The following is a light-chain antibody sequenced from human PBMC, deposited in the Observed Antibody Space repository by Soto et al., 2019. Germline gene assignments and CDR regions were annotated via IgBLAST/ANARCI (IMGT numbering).Light chain of an antibody. CDR3: QQYFSSPYT. Sequence: DIQMTQSPSTLSATVGDRVTITCRASQDIRSWLAWYQHKAGKAAKLLIYKTSTLESGVPSRFSGSGSGTEFTLTISSLQPDDFATYLCQQYFSSPYTFGQGTKLQIK. CDR2: KTS. CDR1: QDIRSW. J-gene: IGKJ2*01. V-gene: IGKV1-5*03.